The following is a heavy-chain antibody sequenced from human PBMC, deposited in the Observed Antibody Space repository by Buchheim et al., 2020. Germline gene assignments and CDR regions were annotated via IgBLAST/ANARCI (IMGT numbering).Heavy chain of an antibody. D-gene: IGHD1-7*01. CDR2: INSDGSRK. Sequence: EVQLVESGGGLVQPGGSLRLSCAASGFTFSSYWMHWVRQAPGKGLVWVSRINSDGSRKSYADSVKGRFTISRDNAKNKRYLQMNSLRAEDTAVYYCARDWKYLRYGMDVWGQGTT. J-gene: IGHJ6*02. CDR1: GFTFSSYW. V-gene: IGHV3-74*01. CDR3: ARDWKYLRYGMDV.